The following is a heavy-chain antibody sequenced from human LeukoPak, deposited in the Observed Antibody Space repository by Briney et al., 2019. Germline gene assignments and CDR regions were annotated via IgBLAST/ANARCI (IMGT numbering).Heavy chain of an antibody. Sequence: GESLKISCKGSGYSFTDYWIAWVRQMPGKGLEWMGIIYPADSDSKYSPSFQGQVTMSADKSISTAYLQWSSLKASDTAMYYCARLWDSSFDYWGQGTLVTVSS. D-gene: IGHD6-19*01. CDR2: IYPADSDS. V-gene: IGHV5-51*01. J-gene: IGHJ4*02. CDR3: ARLWDSSFDY. CDR1: GYSFTDYW.